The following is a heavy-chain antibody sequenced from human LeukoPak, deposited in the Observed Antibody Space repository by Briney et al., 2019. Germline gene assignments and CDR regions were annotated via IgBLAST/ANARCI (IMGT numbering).Heavy chain of an antibody. D-gene: IGHD3-22*01. J-gene: IGHJ4*02. CDR2: MNPNSGNT. Sequence: GASVKVSRKASGYTFTSYDINWVRQATGQGLEWMGWMNPNSGNTGYAQKFQGRVTMTRNTSISTAYMELSSLRSEDTAVYYCARGQYYYDSSGSFPFDYWGQGTLVTVSS. CDR1: GYTFTSYD. CDR3: ARGQYYYDSSGSFPFDY. V-gene: IGHV1-8*01.